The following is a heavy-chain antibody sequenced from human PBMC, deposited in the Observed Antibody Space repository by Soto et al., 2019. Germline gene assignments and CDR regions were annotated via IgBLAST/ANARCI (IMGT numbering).Heavy chain of an antibody. CDR3: ASSSTTVVTT. J-gene: IGHJ5*02. D-gene: IGHD4-17*01. Sequence: SETLSLTCTVSGGSISSGGYYWSWIRQHPGKGLEWIGYIYYSGSTYYNPSLKSRVTISVDTSKNQFSLKLSSVTAADTAVYYCASSSTTVVTTWGQGTLVTVSS. CDR2: IYYSGST. CDR1: GGSISSGGYY. V-gene: IGHV4-31*03.